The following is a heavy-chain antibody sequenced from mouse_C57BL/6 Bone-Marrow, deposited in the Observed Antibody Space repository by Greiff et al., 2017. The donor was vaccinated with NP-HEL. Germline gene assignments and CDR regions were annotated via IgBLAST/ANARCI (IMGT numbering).Heavy chain of an antibody. D-gene: IGHD3-1*01. CDR1: GYSITSGYY. V-gene: IGHV3-6*01. CDR3: ARGPRLGRGFAY. Sequence: EVQLQQSGPGLVKPSQSLSLTCSVTGYSITSGYYWKWIRQLPGNKQERMGYLSYDGSNNYNPSLKNQTTITLDTSKNQFFLKLNSVTTEDTATDYCARGPRLGRGFAYWGQGTLVTVSA. CDR2: LSYDGSN. J-gene: IGHJ3*01.